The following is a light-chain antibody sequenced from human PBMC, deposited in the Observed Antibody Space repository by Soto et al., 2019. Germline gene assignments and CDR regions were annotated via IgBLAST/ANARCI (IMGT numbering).Light chain of an antibody. CDR3: CSYAGSYSYA. Sequence: QSVRTQPRSVSGSPGQSVTISCTGTSSDVGGFNSVSWYQQHPGKAPKLMIYDVNKRPSGVPDRFSGSKSGSTASLTISGLQAEDEADYYCCSYAGSYSYAFATGTKVTVL. CDR2: DVN. CDR1: SSDVGGFNS. V-gene: IGLV2-11*01. J-gene: IGLJ1*01.